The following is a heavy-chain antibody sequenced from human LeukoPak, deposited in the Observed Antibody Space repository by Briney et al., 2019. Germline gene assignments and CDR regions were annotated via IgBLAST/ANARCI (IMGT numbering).Heavy chain of an antibody. D-gene: IGHD3-10*01. Sequence: GASVKVSCKASGYTFTGYYMHWVRQAPGQGLEWMGRINPNSGGTNYAQKFRGRVTMTRDTSISTAYMELSRLRSDDTAVYYCAAYGSGSYYNYFDYWGQGTLVTVSS. CDR3: AAYGSGSYYNYFDY. J-gene: IGHJ4*02. V-gene: IGHV1-2*06. CDR1: GYTFTGYY. CDR2: INPNSGGT.